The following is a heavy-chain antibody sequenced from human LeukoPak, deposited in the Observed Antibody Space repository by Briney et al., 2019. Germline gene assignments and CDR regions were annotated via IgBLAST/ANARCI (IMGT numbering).Heavy chain of an antibody. V-gene: IGHV3-9*01. Sequence: GGSLRLSCAASGFIFDDCAMHWVRQAPGKGLEWVSGISWNGGSIGYADSVKGRFTISRDNTKNSLYLQMNSLRPEDTALYYCAKGPGIAVATIDYWGLGIWVTVSS. J-gene: IGHJ4*02. D-gene: IGHD6-19*01. CDR3: AKGPGIAVATIDY. CDR2: ISWNGGSI. CDR1: GFIFDDCA.